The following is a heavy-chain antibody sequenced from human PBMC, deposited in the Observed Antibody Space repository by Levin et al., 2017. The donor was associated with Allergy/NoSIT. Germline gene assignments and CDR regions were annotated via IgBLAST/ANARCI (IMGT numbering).Heavy chain of an antibody. D-gene: IGHD6-13*01. Sequence: SETLSLTCAVYGGSFSGYYWSWIRQPPGKGLEWIGEINHSGSTNYNPSLKSRVTISVDTSKNQFSLKLSSVTAADTAVYYCARGYSSSQGDAFDIWGQGTMVTVSS. CDR3: ARGYSSSQGDAFDI. CDR1: GGSFSGYY. J-gene: IGHJ3*02. V-gene: IGHV4-34*01. CDR2: INHSGST.